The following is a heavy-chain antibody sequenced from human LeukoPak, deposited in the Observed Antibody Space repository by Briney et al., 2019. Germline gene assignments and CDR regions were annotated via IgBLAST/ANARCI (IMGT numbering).Heavy chain of an antibody. CDR3: ASRSHYYDSSGYYPIDY. Sequence: GGSLRLSCAASGFTFSSYAMSWVRQAPGKGLEWVSAISGSGGSTYYADSVKGRFTISRDNAKNSLYLQMNSLRAEDTAVYYCASRSHYYDSSGYYPIDYWGQGTLVTVSS. J-gene: IGHJ4*02. V-gene: IGHV3-23*01. CDR2: ISGSGGST. CDR1: GFTFSSYA. D-gene: IGHD3-22*01.